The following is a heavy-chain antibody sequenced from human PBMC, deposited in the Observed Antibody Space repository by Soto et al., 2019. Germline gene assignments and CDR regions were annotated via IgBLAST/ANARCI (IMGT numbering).Heavy chain of an antibody. D-gene: IGHD4-17*01. J-gene: IGHJ6*02. Sequence: EVQLVESGGGLVQPGRSLRLSCAASGFTFDDYAMHWVRQAPGKGLERVSGISWNSGSIGYADSVKGRFTISRDNAKNSLFLQMNSLRADDTALYYCAKADYGDRPSYYGMYVWGQGTTVTVSS. V-gene: IGHV3-9*01. CDR3: AKADYGDRPSYYGMYV. CDR1: GFTFDDYA. CDR2: ISWNSGSI.